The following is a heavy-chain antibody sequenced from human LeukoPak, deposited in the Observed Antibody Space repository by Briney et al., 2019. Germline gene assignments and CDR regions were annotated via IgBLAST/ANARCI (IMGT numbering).Heavy chain of an antibody. CDR3: ARSGLCGGDCH. Sequence: SETLSLTCAVYGGSFSGYYWSWIRQPPGKGRDWIGEINHSGSTNYNPSLKSRVTISVDKSKNQFSLKLSSVTAADKDVYYCARSGLCGGDCHWGQGTLVTVSS. CDR2: INHSGST. V-gene: IGHV4-34*01. D-gene: IGHD2-21*02. J-gene: IGHJ4*02. CDR1: GGSFSGYY.